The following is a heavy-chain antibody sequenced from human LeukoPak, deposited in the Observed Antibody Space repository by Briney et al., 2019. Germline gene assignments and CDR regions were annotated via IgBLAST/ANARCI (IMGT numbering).Heavy chain of an antibody. V-gene: IGHV3-66*04. CDR3: ARHHRDGYTQWYFDL. Sequence: GGSLRLSCAASGFTVSSNYMSWVRQAPGKGLEWVSVIYSGGSTYYADSVKGRFTISRDNSKNTLYLQMNSLRAEDTAVYYCARHHRDGYTQWYFDLWGRGTLVTVFS. CDR2: IYSGGST. CDR1: GFTVSSNY. J-gene: IGHJ2*01. D-gene: IGHD5-24*01.